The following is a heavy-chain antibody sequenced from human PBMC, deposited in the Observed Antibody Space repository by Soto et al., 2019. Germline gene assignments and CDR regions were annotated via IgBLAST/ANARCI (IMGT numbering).Heavy chain of an antibody. CDR2: ISGNGGNT. Sequence: GGSLRLSCAASGFTFSNYAMAWVRQAPGKGLEWVSGISGNGGNTYCADSVKGRFTISRDSSDNTLYLQMNRLGAEDTAVYYCARLFLGNYDILTGPDYWGQGTLVTVSS. V-gene: IGHV3-23*01. CDR3: ARLFLGNYDILTGPDY. D-gene: IGHD3-9*01. CDR1: GFTFSNYA. J-gene: IGHJ4*02.